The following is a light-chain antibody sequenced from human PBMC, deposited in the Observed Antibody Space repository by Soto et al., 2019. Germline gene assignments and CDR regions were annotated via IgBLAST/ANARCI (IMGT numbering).Light chain of an antibody. CDR1: QSVSSN. Sequence: EIVLTQSPGTLSLSPGERATLSCRASQSVSSNLVWYQQKPGQAPRLLIYDASNRATGIPARFSGSGSGTDFTLTISSLEPEDFAVYYCQQRSNLITFGQGTRLEIK. V-gene: IGKV3-11*01. J-gene: IGKJ5*01. CDR3: QQRSNLIT. CDR2: DAS.